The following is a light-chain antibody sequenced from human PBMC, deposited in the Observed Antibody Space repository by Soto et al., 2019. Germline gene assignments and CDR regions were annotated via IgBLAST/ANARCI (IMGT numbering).Light chain of an antibody. Sequence: EIVLPQSPGTLSLSPGERATLSCRASQSVSSSYLAWYQQKPGQAPRLLIYGASSRATGIPDRFSGSGSGTDCTRTISRLEPEDFAVYYCQQYGSSPGTLGQGTKLEIK. CDR3: QQYGSSPGT. CDR2: GAS. CDR1: QSVSSSY. V-gene: IGKV3-20*01. J-gene: IGKJ2*01.